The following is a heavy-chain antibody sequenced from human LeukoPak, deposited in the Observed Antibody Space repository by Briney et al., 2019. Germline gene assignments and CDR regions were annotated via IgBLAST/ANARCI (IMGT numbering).Heavy chain of an antibody. CDR3: ARRDTAMGGWFDY. D-gene: IGHD5-18*01. J-gene: IGHJ4*02. V-gene: IGHV4-61*01. CDR2: IYYSGST. Sequence: PSETLSLTCTVSGGSVSGGSYYWSWIRQPPGKGLEWIGYIYYSGSTNYNPSLKSRVTISVDTSKNQFSLKLSSVTAADTAVYYCARRDTAMGGWFDYWGQGTLVTVSS. CDR1: GGSVSGGSYY.